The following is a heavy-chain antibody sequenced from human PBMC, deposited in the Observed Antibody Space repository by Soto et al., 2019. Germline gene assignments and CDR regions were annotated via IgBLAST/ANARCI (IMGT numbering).Heavy chain of an antibody. J-gene: IGHJ6*02. Sequence: GGSLRLSCAASGFTFDDYTMHWVRQAPGKGLEWVSLISWDGGSTYYADSVKGRFTISRDNSKNSLYLQMNSLRTEDTALYYCAKAVEQQMNGYYYCYYGMDVWGQGNTVTVS. CDR2: ISWDGGST. CDR3: AKAVEQQMNGYYYCYYGMDV. CDR1: GFTFDDYT. V-gene: IGHV3-43*01. D-gene: IGHD2-8*01.